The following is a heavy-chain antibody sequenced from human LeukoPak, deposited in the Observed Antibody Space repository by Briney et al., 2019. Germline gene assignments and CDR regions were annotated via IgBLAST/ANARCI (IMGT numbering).Heavy chain of an antibody. D-gene: IGHD3-3*01. CDR2: ISAYNGNT. Sequence: ASVKVSCKASGYTFTSYGISWVRQAPGQGLEWMGWISAYNGNTNYAQKLQGRVTMTTDTSTSTAYMELRSLRSDDTAVYYCARSARLRFLEWSPDPNYYYYYMDVWGKGTTVTVSS. V-gene: IGHV1-18*01. CDR1: GYTFTSYG. CDR3: ARSARLRFLEWSPDPNYYYYYMDV. J-gene: IGHJ6*03.